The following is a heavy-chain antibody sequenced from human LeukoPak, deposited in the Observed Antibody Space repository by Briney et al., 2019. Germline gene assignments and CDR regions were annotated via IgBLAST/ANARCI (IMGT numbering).Heavy chain of an antibody. J-gene: IGHJ4*02. CDR1: GFTFSNAW. D-gene: IGHD2-15*01. V-gene: IGHV3-15*01. CDR3: TSFGGGSWFSYDN. Sequence: PGGSLRLSCAASGFTFSNAWMSWVRQAPGKGLEWVGRIKSKTDGGTTDYAAPVNGRFTISRDDSKNTLYLQMNSLKTEETAVYNGTSFGGGSWFSYDNWGQGTLVTASS. CDR2: IKSKTDGGTT.